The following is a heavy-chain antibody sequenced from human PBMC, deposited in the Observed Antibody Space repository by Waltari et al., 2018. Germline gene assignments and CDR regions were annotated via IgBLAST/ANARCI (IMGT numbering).Heavy chain of an antibody. CDR2: IESDESRT. CDR1: GFTFSRYW. CDR3: VRDEPGDGLDY. D-gene: IGHD7-27*01. Sequence: EVQLVESGGALVQPGGSLRLSCATPGFTFSRYWMPWVRQAPGEGLMWVSHIESDESRTTYADSVKGRFTISRDNAKNTVYLQMNSLKDEDTAVYYCVRDEPGDGLDYWGQGTRVTVSS. J-gene: IGHJ4*02. V-gene: IGHV3-74*03.